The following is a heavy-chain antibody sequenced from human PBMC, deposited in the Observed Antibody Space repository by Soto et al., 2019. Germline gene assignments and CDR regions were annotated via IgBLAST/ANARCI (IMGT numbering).Heavy chain of an antibody. Sequence: ASVKVSCKASGDTFTTYDINWVRQATGHGLEWMGWTNPNSGNIGYAQRFQGRVTMTRDTAIRTAYMEVSSLRSDDTAVYYCARGRASGSYYLLDYWGQGTLVTVSS. J-gene: IGHJ4*02. D-gene: IGHD3-10*01. CDR1: GDTFTTYD. CDR3: ARGRASGSYYLLDY. CDR2: TNPNSGNI. V-gene: IGHV1-8*01.